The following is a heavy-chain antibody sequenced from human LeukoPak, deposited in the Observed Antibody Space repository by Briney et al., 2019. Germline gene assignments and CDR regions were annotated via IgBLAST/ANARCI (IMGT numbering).Heavy chain of an antibody. D-gene: IGHD2-2*01. CDR2: ISGRGASK. CDR3: AKGVVVAPDVTPFDY. CDR1: GFSFSSYS. Sequence: GGSLRLSCAASGFSFSSYSMNWVRQAPGKGLEWVSGISGRGASKYYADSVKGRFTISRDNSKNTLYLQMNSLRAEDTAVYYCAKGVVVAPDVTPFDYWGQGTLVTVSS. V-gene: IGHV3-23*01. J-gene: IGHJ4*02.